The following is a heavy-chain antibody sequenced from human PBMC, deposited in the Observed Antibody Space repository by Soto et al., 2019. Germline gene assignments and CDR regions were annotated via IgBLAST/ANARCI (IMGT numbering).Heavy chain of an antibody. Sequence: EVQLVESGGGLVQPGGSLILSCAGSGFTFSDYAMHWVRQAPGKGLECVSVISGNGDTTYYANSVKDRFTISRDNSKNTLYLQLGSLRADDMAVYYCARAWRADVWGQGTTLAVS. CDR1: GFTFSDYA. CDR2: ISGNGDTT. V-gene: IGHV3-64*01. J-gene: IGHJ6*02. CDR3: ARAWRADV.